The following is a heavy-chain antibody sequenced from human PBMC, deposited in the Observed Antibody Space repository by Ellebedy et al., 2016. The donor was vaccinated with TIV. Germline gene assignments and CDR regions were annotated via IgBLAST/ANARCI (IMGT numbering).Heavy chain of an antibody. CDR1: GYTFTSYY. CDR3: ARDYVVAATFFDY. V-gene: IGHV1-46*01. Sequence: ASVKVSCXASGYTFTSYYMHWVRQAPGQGLEWMGIINPSGGSTSYAQKFQGRVTMTRDTSTSTVYMELRSLRSDDTAVYYCARDYVVAATFFDYWGQGTLVTVSS. D-gene: IGHD2-15*01. CDR2: INPSGGST. J-gene: IGHJ4*02.